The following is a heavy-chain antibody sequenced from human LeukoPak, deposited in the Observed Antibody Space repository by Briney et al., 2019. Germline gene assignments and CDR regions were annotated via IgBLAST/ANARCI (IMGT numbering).Heavy chain of an antibody. J-gene: IGHJ4*02. D-gene: IGHD5-24*01. CDR3: ARDHGDGYNSFDY. V-gene: IGHV4-61*08. Sequence: SETLSLTCTVSGGSISSGGYYWSWIRQHPGKGLEWIGYIYYSGSTNYNPSLKSRVTISVDTSKNQFSLKLSSVTAADTAVYYCARDHGDGYNSFDYWGQGTLVTVSS. CDR2: IYYSGST. CDR1: GGSISSGGYY.